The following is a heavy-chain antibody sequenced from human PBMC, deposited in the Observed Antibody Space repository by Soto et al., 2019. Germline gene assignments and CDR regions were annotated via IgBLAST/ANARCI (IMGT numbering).Heavy chain of an antibody. J-gene: IGHJ4*02. D-gene: IGHD3-3*01. CDR3: AGGWSGYASPPGY. CDR1: GGTFCSYA. CDR2: IIPIFGTG. Sequence: QVQLVQSGAEVKKPGSSVKVSCKASGGTFCSYAINWVRQAPGQGLEWMGAIIPIFGTGNYAQKFQGRVTITADKSTSTAYMELSSLRSEDTAVYYCAGGWSGYASPPGYWGQGTLVTVSS. V-gene: IGHV1-69*06.